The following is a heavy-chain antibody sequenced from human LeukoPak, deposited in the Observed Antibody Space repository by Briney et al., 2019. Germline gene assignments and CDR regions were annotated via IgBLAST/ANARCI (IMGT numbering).Heavy chain of an antibody. CDR3: ARVYELREEDYYYYYMDV. D-gene: IGHD5/OR15-5a*01. CDR1: GFTFSSYG. CDR2: ISGSGGST. V-gene: IGHV3-23*01. J-gene: IGHJ6*03. Sequence: GGSLRLSCAASGFTFSSYGMSWVRQAPGKGLEWVSSISGSGGSTFYADSVKGRFTISRDNSKDTLYLQMNSLRAEDTALYYCARVYELREEDYYYYYMDVWGKGTTVTVSS.